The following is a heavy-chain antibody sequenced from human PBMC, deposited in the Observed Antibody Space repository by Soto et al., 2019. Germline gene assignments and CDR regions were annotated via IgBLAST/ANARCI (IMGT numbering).Heavy chain of an antibody. CDR2: IKEDGSEK. J-gene: IGHJ4*02. CDR1: GFTFSSSW. Sequence: PGGSLRLSCAASGFTFSSSWMNWLRQAPGKGLEWVAGIKEDGSEKYYVDFVKGRFTIPRDNVENSLYLQMNSLRGEDTAVYFCARDRGYSCFDYWGLGTLVTVSS. CDR3: ARDRGYSCFDY. D-gene: IGHD5-18*01. V-gene: IGHV3-7*01.